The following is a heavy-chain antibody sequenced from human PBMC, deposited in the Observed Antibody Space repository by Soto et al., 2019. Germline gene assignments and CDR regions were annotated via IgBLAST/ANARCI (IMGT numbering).Heavy chain of an antibody. CDR3: ARDGSSDAFDI. D-gene: IGHD6-6*01. CDR2: INHSGST. Sequence: SETLSLTCAVYGGSFSGYYWSWIRQPPGKGLEWIGEINHSGSTNYNPSLKSRVTISVDTSKNQFSLNLSSVTAADTAVYYCARDGSSDAFDIWGQGTMVTVSS. J-gene: IGHJ3*02. CDR1: GGSFSGYY. V-gene: IGHV4-34*01.